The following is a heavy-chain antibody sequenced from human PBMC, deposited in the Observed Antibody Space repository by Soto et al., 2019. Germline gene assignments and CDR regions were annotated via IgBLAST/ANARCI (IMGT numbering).Heavy chain of an antibody. Sequence: ASVKVSCKASGGTFSSYAISWVRQAPGQGLEWMGGIIPIFGTANYAQKFQGRVTITADESTSTAYMELSSLRSEDTAVYYCARLRYSGSRYDAFDIWGQGTMVTVSS. V-gene: IGHV1-69*13. D-gene: IGHD1-26*01. CDR2: IIPIFGTA. CDR3: ARLRYSGSRYDAFDI. CDR1: GGTFSSYA. J-gene: IGHJ3*02.